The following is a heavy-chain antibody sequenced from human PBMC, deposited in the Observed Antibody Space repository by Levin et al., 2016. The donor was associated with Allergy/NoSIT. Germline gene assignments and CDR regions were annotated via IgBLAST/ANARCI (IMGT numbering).Heavy chain of an antibody. Sequence: SETLSLTCAVYGGSFSGYYWSWIRQPPGKGLEWIGEINHSGSTNYNPSLKSRVTISVDTSKNQFSLKLSSVTAADTAVYYCARKQYSSSWHLVRKINWFDPWGQGTLVTVSS. V-gene: IGHV4-34*01. CDR2: INHSGST. D-gene: IGHD6-13*01. CDR1: GGSFSGYY. CDR3: ARKQYSSSWHLVRKINWFDP. J-gene: IGHJ5*02.